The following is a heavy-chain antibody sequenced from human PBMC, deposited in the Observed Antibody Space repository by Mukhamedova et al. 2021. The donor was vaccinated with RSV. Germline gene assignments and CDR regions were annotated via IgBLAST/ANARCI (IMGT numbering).Heavy chain of an antibody. V-gene: IGHV1-46*01. J-gene: IGHJ2*01. CDR2: INTSGGST. Sequence: RVSCKASGYTFTSDYMNWVRQAPGQGLEWMGIINTSGGSTYYAQRFQGRVTMTRYTSTTTVYMVLISLRSADTAVYYCSTYW. CDR1: GYTFTSDY. CDR3: STYW.